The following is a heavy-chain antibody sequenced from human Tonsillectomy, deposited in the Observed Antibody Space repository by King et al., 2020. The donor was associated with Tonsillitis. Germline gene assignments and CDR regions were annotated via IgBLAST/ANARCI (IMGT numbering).Heavy chain of an antibody. J-gene: IGHJ5*02. CDR3: AKDALIAAAGPNWFDP. D-gene: IGHD6-13*01. Sequence: VQLVESGGGVVRPGRSLRLSCAASRFTFSSYGMHWVRQAPGKGLEWVAVISYDGSNKYYADSVKGRFTISRDNSKNTLYLQMNSLKPEDTAVYYCAKDALIAAAGPNWFDPWGQGTLVTVSS. CDR1: RFTFSSYG. CDR2: ISYDGSNK. V-gene: IGHV3-30*18.